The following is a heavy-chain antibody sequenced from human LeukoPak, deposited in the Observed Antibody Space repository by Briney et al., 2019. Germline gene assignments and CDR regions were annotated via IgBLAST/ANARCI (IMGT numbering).Heavy chain of an antibody. J-gene: IGHJ4*02. Sequence: GGSLRLSCAASGFTFSSDAMSWVRQAPGKGLEWVSAISGSGGSTYYADSVKGRFTISRDNSKNLLHLQMSSLRAEDTAVYYCARGGYYLDYWGQGTLVTVSS. CDR2: ISGSGGST. D-gene: IGHD3-10*01. CDR3: ARGGYYLDY. CDR1: GFTFSSDA. V-gene: IGHV3-23*01.